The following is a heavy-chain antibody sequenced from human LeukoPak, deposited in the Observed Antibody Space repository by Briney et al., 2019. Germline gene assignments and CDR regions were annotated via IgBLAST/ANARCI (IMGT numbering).Heavy chain of an antibody. J-gene: IGHJ6*03. Sequence: GASVKVSCKASGYTFTGYYMHWLRQAPGQGLEWMGWINPNTGGTNYAQNYQGRVTMTMATAISTAYMELSRLRSDDSAVYYCATGPSVSVLPFFYYSMDVWGERTTVTVS. CDR2: INPNTGGT. CDR1: GYTFTGYY. D-gene: IGHD3-10*02. V-gene: IGHV1-2*02. CDR3: ATGPSVSVLPFFYYSMDV.